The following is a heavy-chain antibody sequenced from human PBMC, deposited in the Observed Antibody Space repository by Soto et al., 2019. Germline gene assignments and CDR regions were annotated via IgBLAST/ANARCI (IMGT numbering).Heavy chain of an antibody. CDR1: GGTFNSQA. CDR3: VRNWMSSYTPGRPRKNDYYYYGLDI. Sequence: QVQLVQSGAEVRKPGSSVRVSCKASGGTFNSQAISWLRQAPGQGLEWMGGIIPIFATTVYAQKFQGRVTITSDEVTTDYMELSSLRSEDTAVYYCVRNWMSSYTPGRPRKNDYYYYGLDIWGHGTTVTVSS. D-gene: IGHD1-1*01. CDR2: IIPIFATT. V-gene: IGHV1-69*01. J-gene: IGHJ6*02.